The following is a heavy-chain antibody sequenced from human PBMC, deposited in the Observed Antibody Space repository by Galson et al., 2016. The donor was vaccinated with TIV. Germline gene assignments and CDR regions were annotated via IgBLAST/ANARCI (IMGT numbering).Heavy chain of an antibody. CDR1: GFTFGDYG. CDR2: IRTRGYGEST. V-gene: IGHV3-49*04. Sequence: SLRLSCAASGFTFGDYGMSWVRQAPGKGLEWVCFIRTRGYGESTEYAASVKGRFTMSRADSKSIAYLQMNSLKTEDTAVYYCSRRVHLDYWGPGTLVTVSA. J-gene: IGHJ4*02. CDR3: SRRVHLDY.